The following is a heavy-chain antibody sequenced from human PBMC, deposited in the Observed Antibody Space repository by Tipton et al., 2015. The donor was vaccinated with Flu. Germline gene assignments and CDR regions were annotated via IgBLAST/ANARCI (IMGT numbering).Heavy chain of an antibody. V-gene: IGHV4-31*03. Sequence: TLSLTCTVSGGSISSGGYYWSWIRQHPGKGLEWIGYIYYSGSTYYNPSLKSRVTISVDTSKNQFSLKLSSVTAADTAVYYCARVSLGVVTPDDYWGQGTLVTVSS. D-gene: IGHD4-23*01. CDR2: IYYSGST. CDR1: GGSISSGGYY. J-gene: IGHJ4*02. CDR3: ARVSLGVVTPDDY.